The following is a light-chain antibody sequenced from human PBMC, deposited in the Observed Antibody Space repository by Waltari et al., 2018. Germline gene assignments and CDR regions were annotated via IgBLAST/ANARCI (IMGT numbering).Light chain of an antibody. V-gene: IGLV3-21*02. CDR1: NIGSKN. J-gene: IGLJ3*02. CDR2: DNS. Sequence: VLTQPPSVSVAPGQTARISCEDDNIGSKNFHGYQQKSGQAPVLVAYDNSDRPTGIPGRFSGSISGNTGTLTISGVEAGDEADYYCQVWDNNNDHRVVFGGGTKLTVL. CDR3: QVWDNNNDHRVV.